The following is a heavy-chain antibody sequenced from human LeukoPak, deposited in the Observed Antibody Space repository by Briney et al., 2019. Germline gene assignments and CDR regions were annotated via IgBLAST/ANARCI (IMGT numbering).Heavy chain of an antibody. CDR2: IYHSGST. CDR3: AREGGGTELYYFDY. D-gene: IGHD3-16*01. V-gene: IGHV4-4*02. Sequence: SGTLSLTCAVSGGSISSSNWWSWVRQPPGKGLEWIGEIYHSGSTNYNPSLKSRVTISVDKSKNQFSLKLSSVTAADTAVYYCAREGGGTELYYFDYWGQGTLVTVSS. J-gene: IGHJ4*02. CDR1: GGSISSSNW.